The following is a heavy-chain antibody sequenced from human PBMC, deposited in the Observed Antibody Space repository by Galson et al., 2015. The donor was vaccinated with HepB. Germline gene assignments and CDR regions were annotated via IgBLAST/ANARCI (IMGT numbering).Heavy chain of an antibody. V-gene: IGHV1-24*01. CDR3: TVVRGWQRFNDAFNV. J-gene: IGHJ3*01. CDR1: AFKFAELS. CDR2: FDPEDGET. D-gene: IGHD5-12*01. Sequence: SVKVSCKVSAFKFAELSIHWVRQAPGKGLEWMGGFDPEDGETFQVQDFQGRLKLTVDKYTDTAYLDLSSLRFDDTAVYYCTVVRGWQRFNDAFNVWGQGTLVTVSA.